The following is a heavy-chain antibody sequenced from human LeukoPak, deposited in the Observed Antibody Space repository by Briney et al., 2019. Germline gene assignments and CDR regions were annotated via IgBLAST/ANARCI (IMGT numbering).Heavy chain of an antibody. D-gene: IGHD3-22*01. CDR3: AKGPSPRWYYYDSSGYYPMDY. Sequence: PGRSLRLSCAASGFTFSSYGMHWVRQAPGKGLEWVAFIRYDGSNKYYADSVKGRFTISRDNSKNTLYLQMNSLRAEDTAVYYCAKGPSPRWYYYDSSGYYPMDYWGQGTLVTVSS. V-gene: IGHV3-30*02. J-gene: IGHJ4*02. CDR1: GFTFSSYG. CDR2: IRYDGSNK.